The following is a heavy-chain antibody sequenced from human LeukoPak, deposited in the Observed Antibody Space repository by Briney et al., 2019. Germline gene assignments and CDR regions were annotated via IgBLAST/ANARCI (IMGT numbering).Heavy chain of an antibody. Sequence: PSETLSLTCTVSGGSIISYYWGWIRQPPGKGLEWIGNIFYSGSTYYSPSLKRRVTISLDTSRNQFSLKLNSVTAADTAVYYCAKSNGYGLVDIWGQGTVVTVSS. CDR2: IFYSGST. D-gene: IGHD3-10*01. J-gene: IGHJ3*02. CDR1: GGSIISYY. CDR3: AKSNGYGLVDI. V-gene: IGHV4-59*12.